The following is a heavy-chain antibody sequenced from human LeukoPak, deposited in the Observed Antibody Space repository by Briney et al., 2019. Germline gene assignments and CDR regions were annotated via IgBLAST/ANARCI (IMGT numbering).Heavy chain of an antibody. CDR1: GGSFSGYY. CDR2: INHSGST. V-gene: IGHV4-34*01. D-gene: IGHD3-10*01. Sequence: SETLSLTCAVYGGSFSGYYWSWIRQPPGKGLEWIGEINHSGSTNYNPSLKSRVTISVDTSKNQFSLKLSSVTAADTAVYYCARGPYRSGSYYDWGQGTLVTVSS. CDR3: ARGPYRSGSYYD. J-gene: IGHJ4*02.